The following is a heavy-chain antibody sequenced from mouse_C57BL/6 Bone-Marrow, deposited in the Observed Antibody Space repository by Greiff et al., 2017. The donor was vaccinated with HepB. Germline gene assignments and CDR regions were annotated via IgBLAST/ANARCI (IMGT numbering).Heavy chain of an antibody. D-gene: IGHD2-2*01. CDR1: GYTFTSYG. CDR3: AGWGGYVWFAY. J-gene: IGHJ3*01. V-gene: IGHV1-81*01. Sequence: QVQLQQSGAELARPGASVKLSCKASGYTFTSYGISWVKQRTGQGLEWIGEIYPRSGNTYYNEKFKGKATLTADKSSSTAYMELRSLTSEDSAVYFCAGWGGYVWFAYWGQGTLVTVSA. CDR2: IYPRSGNT.